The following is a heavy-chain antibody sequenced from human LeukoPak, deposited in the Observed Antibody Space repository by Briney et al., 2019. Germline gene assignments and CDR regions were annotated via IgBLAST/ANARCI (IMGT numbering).Heavy chain of an antibody. D-gene: IGHD3-10*01. J-gene: IGHJ5*02. CDR3: ARMVRGDGWFDP. CDR1: GFTFSSYE. Sequence: GGSLRLSRAASGFTFSSYEMNWVRQALRKGLGRVSYICSSGSTIYYADSVKGRFTISRDNAKNSLYLQMNSLRAEDTAVYYCARMVRGDGWFDPWGQGTLVTVSS. CDR2: ICSSGSTI. V-gene: IGHV3-48*03.